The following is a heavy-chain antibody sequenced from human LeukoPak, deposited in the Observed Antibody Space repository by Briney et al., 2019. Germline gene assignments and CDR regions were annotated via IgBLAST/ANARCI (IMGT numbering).Heavy chain of an antibody. J-gene: IGHJ4*02. Sequence: ASVKVSCKASGGTFSSYAISWVRQAPRQGLEWMGRIIPILGIANYAQKFQGRVTITADKSTSTAYMELSSLRSEDTAVYYCARATGIAAAYFDYWGQGTLVTVSS. D-gene: IGHD6-13*01. CDR2: IIPILGIA. CDR3: ARATGIAAAYFDY. V-gene: IGHV1-69*04. CDR1: GGTFSSYA.